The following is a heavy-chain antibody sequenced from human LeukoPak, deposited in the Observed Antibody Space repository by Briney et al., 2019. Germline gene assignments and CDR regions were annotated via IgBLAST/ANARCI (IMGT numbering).Heavy chain of an antibody. CDR1: GGSINSGDYY. CDR3: ARGITMIDRAAFDI. D-gene: IGHD3-22*01. Sequence: SQTLSLTCTVSGGSINSGDYYWSWIRQPPGKGLEWIGYIYYSGSTYYNPSLKSRVTISVDTSKNQFSLKLSSVTAADTAVYYCARGITMIDRAAFDIWGQGTMVTVSS. J-gene: IGHJ3*02. CDR2: IYYSGST. V-gene: IGHV4-30-4*08.